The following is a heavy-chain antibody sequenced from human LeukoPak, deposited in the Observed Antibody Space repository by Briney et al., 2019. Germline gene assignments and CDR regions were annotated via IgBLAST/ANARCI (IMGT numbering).Heavy chain of an antibody. Sequence: GASVKVSCKASGYTFTGYYMHWVRQAPGQGLEWMGWINPNSGGTNYAQKFQGRVTMTRDTSISTAYMELSRLRSDDTAVYYCAREDYGDYRWFDPWGQGTLVTASS. D-gene: IGHD4-17*01. J-gene: IGHJ5*02. CDR2: INPNSGGT. CDR3: AREDYGDYRWFDP. V-gene: IGHV1-2*02. CDR1: GYTFTGYY.